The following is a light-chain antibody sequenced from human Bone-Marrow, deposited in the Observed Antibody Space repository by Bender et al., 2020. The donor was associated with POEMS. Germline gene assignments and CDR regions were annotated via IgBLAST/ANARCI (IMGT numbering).Light chain of an antibody. CDR2: SSH. CDR3: AVWDDSLNGWV. CDR1: SSNIGAHA. J-gene: IGLJ3*02. V-gene: IGLV1-44*01. Sequence: QSVLTQPPSASGTPGQRVTISCSGGSSNIGAHAVNWYQHLPGTAPTLLIYSSHRRPSEVPDRVSGSRSGTSASLAISGLQSEDEAEYDCAVWDDSLNGWVFGGGTKLTVL.